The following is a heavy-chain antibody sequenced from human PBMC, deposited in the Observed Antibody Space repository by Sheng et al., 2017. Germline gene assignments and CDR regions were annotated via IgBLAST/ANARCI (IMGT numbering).Heavy chain of an antibody. CDR3: ATIEGFDV. CDR2: VKKDGSEK. CDR1: GFTLSSYW. J-gene: IGHJ3*01. Sequence: EVQLVESGGGLVQPGGSLRLSCAASGFTLSSYWINWVRQAPGKGLEWVANVKKDGSEKNYVDSVRGRFTISRDNAKNSVFLQMNSLRVEDTAVYYCATIEGFDVWGQGTMVTVSS. V-gene: IGHV3-7*01.